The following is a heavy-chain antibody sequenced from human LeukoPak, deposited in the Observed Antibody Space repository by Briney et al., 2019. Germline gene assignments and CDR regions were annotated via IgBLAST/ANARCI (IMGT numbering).Heavy chain of an antibody. V-gene: IGHV3-30-3*01. CDR3: ARDFGSGWYVTATNYFDY. D-gene: IGHD6-19*01. Sequence: GGSLRLSCAASGFTFSSYAMHWVRQAPGKGLEWVAVISYDGSNKYYADSVKGRFTISRDKSKNTLYLQMNRLRAEDTAVYYCARDFGSGWYVTATNYFDYWGQGTLVTVSS. CDR1: GFTFSSYA. J-gene: IGHJ4*02. CDR2: ISYDGSNK.